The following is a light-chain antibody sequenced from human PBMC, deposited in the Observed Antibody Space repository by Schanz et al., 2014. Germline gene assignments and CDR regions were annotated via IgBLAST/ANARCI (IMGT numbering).Light chain of an antibody. V-gene: IGLV1-40*01. CDR1: SSNIGAGYD. Sequence: QSVLTQPPSMSGAPGQRVTISCTGSSSNIGAGYDVHWYQQLPGTAPKLLIYGNSNRPSGVPDRFSGSKSGNTASLTISGLQAEDEADYYCSSYTSSNTVVFGGGTKLTVL. CDR2: GNS. CDR3: SSYTSSNTVV. J-gene: IGLJ2*01.